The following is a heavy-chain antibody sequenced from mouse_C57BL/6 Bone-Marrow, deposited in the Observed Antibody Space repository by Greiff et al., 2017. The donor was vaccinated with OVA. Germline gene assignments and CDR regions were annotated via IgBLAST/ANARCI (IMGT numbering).Heavy chain of an antibody. CDR3: ARGGYCYGSSYLFAY. CDR2: IYPRSGNT. D-gene: IGHD1-1*01. CDR1: GYTFTSYG. V-gene: IGHV1-81*01. Sequence: VKLQQSGAELARPGASVKLSCKASGYTFTSYGISWVKQRTGQGLEWIGEIYPRSGNTYYNEKFKGKATLTADKSSSTAYMELRSLTSEDSAVYFCARGGYCYGSSYLFAYWGQGTLVTVSA. J-gene: IGHJ3*01.